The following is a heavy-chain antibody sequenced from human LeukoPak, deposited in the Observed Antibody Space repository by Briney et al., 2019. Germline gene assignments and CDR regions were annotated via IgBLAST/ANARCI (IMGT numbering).Heavy chain of an antibody. CDR2: IYYSGST. CDR3: ARSSEGRYYYDSSGYSYYYYYMDV. J-gene: IGHJ6*03. D-gene: IGHD3-22*01. Sequence: SETLSLTCTVSGGSISSYYWSWIRQPPGKGLEWIGYIYYSGSTNYNPSLKSRVTISVDMSKNQFSLKLNSVTAADTAVYYCARSSEGRYYYDSSGYSYYYYYMDVWGKGTTVTISS. CDR1: GGSISSYY. V-gene: IGHV4-59*01.